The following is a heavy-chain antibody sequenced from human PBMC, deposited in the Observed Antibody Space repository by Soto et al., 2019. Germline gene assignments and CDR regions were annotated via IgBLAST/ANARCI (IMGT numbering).Heavy chain of an antibody. V-gene: IGHV3-30*03. CDR3: AREMRSSGSYAKVRSNWFDP. D-gene: IGHD3-10*01. Sequence: QVQLVESGGGVVQPGRSLRLSCAASGFTFSSYGMHWVRQAPGKGLGGGAVISYDGSNKYYADSVKGRFTISRDNSKNTLYLQMNSLRAEDTAVYYCAREMRSSGSYAKVRSNWFDPWGQGTLVTVSS. J-gene: IGHJ5*02. CDR1: GFTFSSYG. CDR2: ISYDGSNK.